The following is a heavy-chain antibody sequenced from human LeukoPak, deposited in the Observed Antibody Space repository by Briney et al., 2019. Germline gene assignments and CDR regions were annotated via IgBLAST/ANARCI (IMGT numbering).Heavy chain of an antibody. CDR3: AKKVPANWSSYFDY. Sequence: GGSLRLSCAASGFTFSSYAMSWVRQAPGKGLEWVSCISGSGGSTYSTDSVKGRFTISRDNSKNTLYLQMNSLRAEDTAVYYCAKKVPANWSSYFDYWGQGTLVTVSS. CDR1: GFTFSSYA. D-gene: IGHD1-20*01. V-gene: IGHV3-23*01. CDR2: ISGSGGST. J-gene: IGHJ4*02.